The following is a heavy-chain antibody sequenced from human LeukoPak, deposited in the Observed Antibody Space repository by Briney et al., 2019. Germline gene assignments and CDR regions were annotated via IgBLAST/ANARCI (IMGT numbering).Heavy chain of an antibody. V-gene: IGHV1-2*02. D-gene: IGHD5-18*01. CDR2: INPNSGGT. CDR1: GYTFTGYY. Sequence: EASVKVSCKASGYTFTGYYMHWVRQAPGQGLEWMGWINPNSGGTNYAQKFQGRVTMTRDTSISTAYMELSRLRSDDTAVYYCARDVGSYSRNLYYFDYWGQGTLVTVSS. CDR3: ARDVGSYSRNLYYFDY. J-gene: IGHJ4*02.